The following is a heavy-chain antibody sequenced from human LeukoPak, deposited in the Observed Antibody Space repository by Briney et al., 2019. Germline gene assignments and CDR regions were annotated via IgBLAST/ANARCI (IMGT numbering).Heavy chain of an antibody. CDR3: ARVEASYYDSSDLFDY. CDR2: IYSGGST. V-gene: IGHV3-53*05. CDR1: GFTVSSNY. D-gene: IGHD3-22*01. Sequence: GGSLRLSCAASGFTVSSNYMTWVRQAPGKGLEWVSVIYSGGSTYYADSVKGRFTISRDNSRSTLYLQMNSLRAEDTAVHYCARVEASYYDSSDLFDYWGQGTLVTVSS. J-gene: IGHJ4*02.